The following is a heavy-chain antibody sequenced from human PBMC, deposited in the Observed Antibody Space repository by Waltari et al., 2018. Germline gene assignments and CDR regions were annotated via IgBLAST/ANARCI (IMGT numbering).Heavy chain of an antibody. CDR1: GGSLGSNTFY. V-gene: IGHV4-39*07. D-gene: IGHD6-6*01. Sequence: QVQLQESGPRLVKSSETLSLTCPVSGGSLGSNTFYWAWIRQPPGKRMEWMASINYSGSTYYMPSLKSRVTISVDTSRNQLSLRLTSVTAADTAVYFCVREWSSSSSWFDPWGQGTLVTVSS. J-gene: IGHJ5*02. CDR3: VREWSSSSSWFDP. CDR2: INYSGST.